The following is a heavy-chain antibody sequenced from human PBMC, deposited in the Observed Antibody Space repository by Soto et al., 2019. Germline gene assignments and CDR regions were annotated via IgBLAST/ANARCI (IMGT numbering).Heavy chain of an antibody. Sequence: QVQLQESGPGLVKPSETLSLTCTVSGGSVSSGSYYWSWIRQPPGKGLEWIGYIYYSGSTNYNPSLKSRVTISVDTSKNQFSLKLSSVTAADTAVYYCAREENSSGSVNYWGQGTLVTVSS. J-gene: IGHJ4*02. CDR3: AREENSSGSVNY. CDR1: GGSVSSGSYY. D-gene: IGHD3-22*01. V-gene: IGHV4-61*01. CDR2: IYYSGST.